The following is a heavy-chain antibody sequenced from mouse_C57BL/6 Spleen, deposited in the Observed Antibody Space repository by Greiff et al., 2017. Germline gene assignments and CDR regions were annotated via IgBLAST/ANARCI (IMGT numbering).Heavy chain of an antibody. Sequence: QVQLKESGAELVKPGASVKISCNASGYAFSSYWMNWVKQRPGKGLEWIGQIYPGDGDTNYNGKFKGKATLTADKSSSTAYMQLSSLTSEDSAVYFCARSGSRNYAMDYWGQGTSVTVSS. CDR2: IYPGDGDT. V-gene: IGHV1-80*01. J-gene: IGHJ4*01. CDR1: GYAFSSYW. CDR3: ARSGSRNYAMDY. D-gene: IGHD1-1*01.